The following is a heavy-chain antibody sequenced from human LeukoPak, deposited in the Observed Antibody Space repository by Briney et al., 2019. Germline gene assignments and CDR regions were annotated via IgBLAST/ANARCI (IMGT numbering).Heavy chain of an antibody. CDR3: ASGNWNYYYFDY. J-gene: IGHJ4*02. CDR1: GGSISSYY. Sequence: SETLSLTCTVSGGSISSYYWSWIRQPPGKGLEWIGYIYYSGSTNYNPSLKSRVTISLDTSKNQFSLKLSSVTAADTAVYYGASGNWNYYYFDYWGQGTLVTVSS. CDR2: IYYSGST. D-gene: IGHD1-7*01. V-gene: IGHV4-59*01.